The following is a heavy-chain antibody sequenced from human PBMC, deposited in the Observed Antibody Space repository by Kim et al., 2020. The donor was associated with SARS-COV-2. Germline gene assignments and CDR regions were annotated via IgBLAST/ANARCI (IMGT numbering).Heavy chain of an antibody. Sequence: GGSLRHSCAASGFTFSSYGMHWVRQAPGKGLEWVAVIWYDGSNKYYADSVKGRFTISRDNSKNTLYLQMNSLRAEDTAVYYCAKSLSSSSGGMDVWGQGTTVTVSS. CDR1: GFTFSSYG. D-gene: IGHD6-6*01. V-gene: IGHV3-33*06. CDR3: AKSLSSSSGGMDV. J-gene: IGHJ6*02. CDR2: IWYDGSNK.